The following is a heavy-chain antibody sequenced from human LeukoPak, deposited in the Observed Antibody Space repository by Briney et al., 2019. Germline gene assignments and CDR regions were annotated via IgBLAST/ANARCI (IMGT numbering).Heavy chain of an antibody. D-gene: IGHD3-3*01. CDR2: INHSGST. CDR1: GGSFSGYY. J-gene: IGHJ4*02. V-gene: IGHV4-34*01. Sequence: PSETLSLTCAVSGGSFSGYYWSWIRQPPGKGLEWIGEINHSGSTNYNPSLKSRVTISVDTSKNQFSLKLSSVTAADTAVYYCASGSWSGYFDYWGQGTLVTVSS. CDR3: ASGSWSGYFDY.